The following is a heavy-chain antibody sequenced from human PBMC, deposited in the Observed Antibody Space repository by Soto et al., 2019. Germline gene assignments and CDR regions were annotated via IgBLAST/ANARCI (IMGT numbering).Heavy chain of an antibody. V-gene: IGHV3-15*07. CDR3: PTLPGDYSNPLYYFAY. J-gene: IGHJ4*02. D-gene: IGHD4-4*01. CDR1: GFTFSNAW. CDR2: IKSKTDGGTT. Sequence: EVQLVESGGGLVKPGGSLRLSCAASGFTFSNAWMNWVRQAPGKGLEWVGRIKSKTDGGTTDYAAPVKGRFTISRDDSKNTLYLKINSLKTENTAVYYCPTLPGDYSNPLYYFAYGGQGTLVTVPS.